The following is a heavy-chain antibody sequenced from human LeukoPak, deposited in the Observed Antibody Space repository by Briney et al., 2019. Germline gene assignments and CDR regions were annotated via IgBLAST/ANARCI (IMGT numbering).Heavy chain of an antibody. V-gene: IGHV3-30-3*01. Sequence: GGSLKLSCAASGFTFSASVMHWVRQASGKGLEWVAVISYDGSNKYYADSVKGRFTISRDNSKNTLYLQMNSLRAEDTAVYYCARGYSSRASWGQGTLVTVSS. CDR1: GFTFSASV. CDR2: ISYDGSNK. CDR3: ARGYSSRAS. J-gene: IGHJ4*02. D-gene: IGHD6-13*01.